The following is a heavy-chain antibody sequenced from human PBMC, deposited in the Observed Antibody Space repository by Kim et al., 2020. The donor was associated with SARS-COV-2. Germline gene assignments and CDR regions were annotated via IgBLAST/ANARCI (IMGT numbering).Heavy chain of an antibody. D-gene: IGHD3-9*01. V-gene: IGHV4-39*01. CDR1: GGSISSSSYY. CDR3: ARHLYDILTLHTDNWFDP. Sequence: SETLSLTCTVSGGSISSSSYYWGWILQPPGKGLEWIGSIYYSGSTYYNPSLKSRVTISVDTSKNQFSLKLSSVTAADTAVYYCARHLYDILTLHTDNWFDPWGQGTLVTVSS. CDR2: IYYSGST. J-gene: IGHJ5*02.